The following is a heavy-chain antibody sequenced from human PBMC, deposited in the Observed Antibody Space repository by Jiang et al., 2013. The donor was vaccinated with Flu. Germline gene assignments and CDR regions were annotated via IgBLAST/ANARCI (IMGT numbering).Heavy chain of an antibody. J-gene: IGHJ3*02. D-gene: IGHD7-27*01. CDR1: GGSISSYY. CDR2: IYYSGST. V-gene: IGHV4-59*01. Sequence: LLKPSETLSLTCTVSGGSISSYYWSWIRQPPGKGLGWIGYIYYSGSTNYNPSLKSRVTISVDTSKNQFSLKLSSVTAADTAVYYCARDRPPAGERDDAFDIWGQGTMVTVSS. CDR3: ARDRPPAGERDDAFDI.